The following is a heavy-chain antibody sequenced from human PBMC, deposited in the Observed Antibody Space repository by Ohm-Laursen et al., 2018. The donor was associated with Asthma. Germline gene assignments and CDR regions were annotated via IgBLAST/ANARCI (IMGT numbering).Heavy chain of an antibody. CDR2: ISGSGETF. Sequence: SLRLSCAASGFTFRSYAMNWVRQAPGKGLEWVSYISGSGETFSYVDSVRGRFTISRDNARNSLHLQMSSLRDEDTAVYYCAKIVDTAMVTPFDYWGQGTLVTVSS. D-gene: IGHD5-18*01. CDR3: AKIVDTAMVTPFDY. J-gene: IGHJ4*02. CDR1: GFTFRSYA. V-gene: IGHV3-48*02.